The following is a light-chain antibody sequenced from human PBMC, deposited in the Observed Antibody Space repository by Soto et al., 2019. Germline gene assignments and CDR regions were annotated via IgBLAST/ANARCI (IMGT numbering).Light chain of an antibody. CDR1: QSSSTS. V-gene: IGKV1-39*01. Sequence: DIQMTQSPSSLSSSVGDRVTITCRVSQSSSTSLNWYQQKRGKAPKLLIYAASSLQSGVPSRFSGSGSGTDFTLTISSLQPEEFETCYGQRRDSTPWTVGQGPKGEL. CDR2: AAS. CDR3: QRRDSTPWT. J-gene: IGKJ1*01.